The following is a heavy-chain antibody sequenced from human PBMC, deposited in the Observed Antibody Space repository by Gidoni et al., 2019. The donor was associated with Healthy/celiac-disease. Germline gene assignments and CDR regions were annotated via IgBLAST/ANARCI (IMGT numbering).Heavy chain of an antibody. Sequence: QVQLVESGGGVVQPGRSLRLSCAASGFTFSSYAMHWVRQAPGKGLEWVAVISYDGSNKYYADSVKGRFTISRDNSKNTLYLQMNSLRAEDTAVYYCARKVNWNDEGFDPWGQGTLVTVSS. D-gene: IGHD1-20*01. J-gene: IGHJ5*02. CDR3: ARKVNWNDEGFDP. CDR2: ISYDGSNK. CDR1: GFTFSSYA. V-gene: IGHV3-30-3*01.